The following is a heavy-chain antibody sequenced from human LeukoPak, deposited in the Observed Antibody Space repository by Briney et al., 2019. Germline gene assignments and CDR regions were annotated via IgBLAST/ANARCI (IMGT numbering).Heavy chain of an antibody. J-gene: IGHJ3*01. Sequence: GASVRVSCKASGYTFTNNYMHWVRQAPGQGLEWMGGIIPMFGTANNAQKFQGRATITADKSTGTAYMELSSLRSEDTAVYYCASQQETDAFDLWGHGTMVTVSS. V-gene: IGHV1-69*06. CDR1: GYTFTNNY. CDR3: ASQQETDAFDL. CDR2: IIPMFGTA.